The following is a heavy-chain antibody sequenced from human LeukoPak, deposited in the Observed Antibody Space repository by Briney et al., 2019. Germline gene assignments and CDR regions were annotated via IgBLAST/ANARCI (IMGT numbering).Heavy chain of an antibody. CDR1: GLTFSSYA. Sequence: PGGSLRLSCAVSGLTFSSYAMSWVRQAPGRGPEWVSTIGGSGDRTYCADSVKGRFTISRDNSKNTLYLQMDSLRAEDTALYYCAKDPVVYHGGSGWHYFDYWGQGTLVTVSS. CDR2: IGGSGDRT. J-gene: IGHJ4*02. D-gene: IGHD6-19*01. CDR3: AKDPVVYHGGSGWHYFDY. V-gene: IGHV3-23*01.